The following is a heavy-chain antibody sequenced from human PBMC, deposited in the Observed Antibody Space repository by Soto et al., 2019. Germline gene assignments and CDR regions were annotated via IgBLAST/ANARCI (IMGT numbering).Heavy chain of an antibody. J-gene: IGHJ3*02. CDR3: ARYYSEGDLDAFDI. Sequence: ASVKVSCKASGYTFTNYDINWVRQATGQGLEWMGWMNPNSGNTGYAQKFQGRVTMTRNTSISTAYMELSSLRSEDTAVYYCARYYSEGDLDAFDIWGQGTMVTVSS. CDR2: MNPNSGNT. V-gene: IGHV1-8*01. D-gene: IGHD2-15*01. CDR1: GYTFTNYD.